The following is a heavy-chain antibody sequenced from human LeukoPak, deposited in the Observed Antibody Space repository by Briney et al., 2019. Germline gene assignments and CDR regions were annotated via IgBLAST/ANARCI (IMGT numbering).Heavy chain of an antibody. D-gene: IGHD4-17*01. V-gene: IGHV3-15*01. Sequence: GGSLRLSCAASGFTFSNAWMSWVRQAPGKGLEWVGRIKSKTDGGTTDYAAPVKGRFTISRDDSKNMLYLQMNSLKTEDTAVYYCTTQTTVTRYFQHWGQGTLVTVSS. CDR2: IKSKTDGGTT. CDR1: GFTFSNAW. J-gene: IGHJ1*01. CDR3: TTQTTVTRYFQH.